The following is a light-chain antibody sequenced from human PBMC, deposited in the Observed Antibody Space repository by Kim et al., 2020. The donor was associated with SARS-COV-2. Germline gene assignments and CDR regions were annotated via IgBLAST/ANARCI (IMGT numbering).Light chain of an antibody. Sequence: IQMTQSPSSLSVSVGDRVTITCQASQDIDYYLNWYQQEPGKAPKVLIYDASKLKTGAPSRFSGSGSGTHFTFTISSLQPEDIATYYCQQYQNVPRTFGQGTKQEI. CDR3: QQYQNVPRT. V-gene: IGKV1-33*01. CDR1: QDIDYY. J-gene: IGKJ2*01. CDR2: DAS.